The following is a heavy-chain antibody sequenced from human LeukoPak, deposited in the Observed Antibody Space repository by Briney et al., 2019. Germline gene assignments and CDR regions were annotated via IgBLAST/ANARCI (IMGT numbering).Heavy chain of an antibody. V-gene: IGHV4-39*02. CDR2: IYYSGST. CDR3: ARLSRTDSSGSLGFDP. CDR1: GGSISSSSYY. Sequence: SETLSLTCTVSGGSISSSSYYWGWIRQPPGKGLEWIGSIYYSGSTYYNPSLKSRVTISVDTSKNHFSLRLTSVTAADTAVYYCARLSRTDSSGSLGFDPWGQGTLVTVSS. D-gene: IGHD3-22*01. J-gene: IGHJ5*02.